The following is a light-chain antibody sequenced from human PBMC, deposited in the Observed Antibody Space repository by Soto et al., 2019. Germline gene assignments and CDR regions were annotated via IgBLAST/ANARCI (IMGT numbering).Light chain of an antibody. J-gene: IGLJ1*01. CDR3: ASYTNSITYV. Sequence: HPGPVSRSPGQSITISYNGTNSDVGGYNYVSWYQQHPGKAPKLLIYDVSSRPSGLSNRVSGSKSGNTASLIISGLQAGDEADYDCASYTNSITYVCGSGTKATGL. V-gene: IGLV2-14*03. CDR2: DVS. CDR1: NSDVGGYNY.